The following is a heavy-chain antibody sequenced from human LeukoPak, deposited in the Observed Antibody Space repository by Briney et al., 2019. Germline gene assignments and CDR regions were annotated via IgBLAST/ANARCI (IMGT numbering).Heavy chain of an antibody. CDR3: ARARVLYAPVVG. CDR1: GYTFTGYY. V-gene: IGHV1-2*02. CDR2: INPNSGCT. D-gene: IGHD2-15*01. J-gene: IGHJ4*02. Sequence: ASVKVSCKASGYTFTGYYMHWARQAPGQGLEWMGWINPNSGCTNYAQKFQGRVTMTRDTSISTAYMELSRLRSDDTAVYYCARARVLYAPVVGWGQGTLVTVSS.